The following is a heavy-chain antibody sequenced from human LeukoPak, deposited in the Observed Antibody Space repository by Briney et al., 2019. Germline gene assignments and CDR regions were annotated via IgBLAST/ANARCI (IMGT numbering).Heavy chain of an antibody. V-gene: IGHV4-34*01. D-gene: IGHD2-2*02. Sequence: PSETLSLTCAVYGGSFSGYYWSWIRQPPGKGLEWIGEINHSGSTNYNPSLKSRVTISVDTSKNQFSLKLSSVTAADTAVYYCARGRDLYCSSLTCYNDAFDIWGQGTLVTVSS. CDR1: GGSFSGYY. J-gene: IGHJ3*02. CDR3: ARGRDLYCSSLTCYNDAFDI. CDR2: INHSGST.